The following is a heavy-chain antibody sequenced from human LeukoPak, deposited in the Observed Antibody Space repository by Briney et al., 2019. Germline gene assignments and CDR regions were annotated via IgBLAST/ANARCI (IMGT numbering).Heavy chain of an antibody. V-gene: IGHV4-31*03. CDR3: ARVPYYYDSSGYYADY. J-gene: IGHJ4*02. CDR1: SGSISSCGYY. Sequence: SETLSLTCTVSSGSISSCGYYWSWIRQHPGKGLEWIGYIYYSGSTYYNPSLKSRVTISVDTSKNQFSLKLSSVTAADTAVYYCARVPYYYDSSGYYADYWGRGTLVTVSS. D-gene: IGHD3-22*01. CDR2: IYYSGST.